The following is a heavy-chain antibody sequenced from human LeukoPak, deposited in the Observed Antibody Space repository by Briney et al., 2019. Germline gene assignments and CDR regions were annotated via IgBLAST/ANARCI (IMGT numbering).Heavy chain of an antibody. Sequence: ASVKVSCKASGYTFTSYDINWVRQATGQGLEWMGWMNPNSGNTGYAQKFQGRVTMTRNTSISTAYMELSSLRSEDTAVYYCARGRIPLAAPDDNDAFDIWGQGTMVTVSS. CDR1: GYTFTSYD. D-gene: IGHD6-25*01. CDR3: ARGRIPLAAPDDNDAFDI. CDR2: MNPNSGNT. J-gene: IGHJ3*02. V-gene: IGHV1-8*01.